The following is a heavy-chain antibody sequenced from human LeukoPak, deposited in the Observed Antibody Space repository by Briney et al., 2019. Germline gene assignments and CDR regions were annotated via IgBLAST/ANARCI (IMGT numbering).Heavy chain of an antibody. CDR2: IYYSGST. V-gene: IGHV4-59*12. J-gene: IGHJ4*02. CDR3: ARSLYGYFDY. D-gene: IGHD4-17*01. CDR1: GGSISNFY. Sequence: SETLSLTCTVSGGSISNFYWSWIRQPPGKGLEWIGYIYYSGSTNYNPSLKSRVTISVDTSKNQFSLKLSSVTAADTAVYYCARSLYGYFDYWGQGTLVTVSS.